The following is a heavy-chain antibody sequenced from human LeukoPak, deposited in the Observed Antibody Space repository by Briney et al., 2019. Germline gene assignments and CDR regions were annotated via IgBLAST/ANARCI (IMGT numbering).Heavy chain of an antibody. V-gene: IGHV4-34*01. CDR3: ARGYYWSDP. Sequence: SETLSLTCAVYGGSFSGYYWSWIRQPPGKGLEWIGEINHGGSTNYNPSLKSRVTISVDTSKNQFSLKLSSVTAADTAVYYCARGYYWSDPWGQGTLVTVSS. J-gene: IGHJ5*02. CDR1: GGSFSGYY. CDR2: INHGGST. D-gene: IGHD3-10*01.